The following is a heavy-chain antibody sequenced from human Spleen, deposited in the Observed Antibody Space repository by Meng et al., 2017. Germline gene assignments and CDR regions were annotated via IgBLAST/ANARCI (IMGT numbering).Heavy chain of an antibody. V-gene: IGHV1-8*01. CDR2: MNPNSGNT. CDR1: GYTFTSYD. D-gene: IGHD1-26*01. Sequence: ASVKVSCKASGYTFTSYDINWVRQATGQGLEWMGWMNPNSGNTGYAQKFQGRVTMTTDASTRTAYMELRSLRSDDTAVYYCAREPPVVGTTWTDAFDIWGQGTMVTVSS. J-gene: IGHJ3*02. CDR3: AREPPVVGTTWTDAFDI.